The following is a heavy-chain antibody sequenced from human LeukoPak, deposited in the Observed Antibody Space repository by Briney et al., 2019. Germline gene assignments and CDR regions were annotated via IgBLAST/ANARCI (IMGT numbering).Heavy chain of an antibody. CDR1: GGSISSTNW. Sequence: SETLSLTCRVSGGSISSTNWWTWVRQPPGEGLEWIGEVHLSGRTNYNPSLESRVTMSVDMSENHISLKLTSVTAADTAVYYCAREGGPYRPLDYSGQGTLVTDSS. J-gene: IGHJ4*02. V-gene: IGHV4-4*02. CDR2: VHLSGRT. CDR3: AREGGPYRPLDY.